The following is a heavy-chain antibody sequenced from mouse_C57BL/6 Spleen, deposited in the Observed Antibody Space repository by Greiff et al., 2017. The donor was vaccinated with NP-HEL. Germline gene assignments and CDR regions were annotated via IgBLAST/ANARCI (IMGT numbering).Heavy chain of an antibody. CDR3: ARWLDAMDY. J-gene: IGHJ4*01. CDR1: GYSFTGYY. V-gene: IGHV1-42*01. CDR2: INPSTGGT. Sequence: EVKLMESGPELVKPGASVKISCKASGYSFTGYYMNWVKQSPEKSLEWIGEINPSTGGTTYNQKFKAKATLTVDKSSSTAYMQLKSLTSEDSAVYYCARWLDAMDYWGQGTSVTVSS.